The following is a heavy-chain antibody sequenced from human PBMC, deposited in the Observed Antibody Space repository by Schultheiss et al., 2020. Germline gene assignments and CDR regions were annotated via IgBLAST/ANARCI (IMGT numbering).Heavy chain of an antibody. V-gene: IGHV4-39*02. D-gene: IGHD2-8*01. Sequence: SETLSLTCSVSGASISSVNYYWGWVRQPPGKGLEWIGTLYYTGGTFYNPSLESRVSISVDRSKNHFSLNLSSVTAADTSIYYCARLPNGGGYFDVWGRGSLVTVSS. CDR2: LYYTGGT. CDR3: ARLPNGGGYFDV. CDR1: GASISSVNYY. J-gene: IGHJ2*01.